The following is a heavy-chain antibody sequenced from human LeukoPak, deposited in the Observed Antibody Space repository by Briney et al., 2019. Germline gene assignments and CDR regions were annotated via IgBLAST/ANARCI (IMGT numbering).Heavy chain of an antibody. Sequence: GASVKVSCKASGYTFTSYAMHWVRQAPGQRLEWMGWINAGNGNTKYSQKFQGRVTITRDTSASTAYMELSSLRSEGTAVYYCARVSLAAAGHFDYWGQGTLVTVSS. D-gene: IGHD6-13*01. CDR3: ARVSLAAAGHFDY. CDR2: INAGNGNT. V-gene: IGHV1-3*01. CDR1: GYTFTSYA. J-gene: IGHJ4*02.